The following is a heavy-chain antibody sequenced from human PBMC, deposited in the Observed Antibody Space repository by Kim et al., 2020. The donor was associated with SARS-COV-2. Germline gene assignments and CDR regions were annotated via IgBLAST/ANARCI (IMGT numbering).Heavy chain of an antibody. Sequence: GRFTISRDNSKNTLYLQMNSLRAEDTAVYYCARTAGSRIQLWLGAFPVDYWGQGTLVTVSS. J-gene: IGHJ4*02. CDR3: ARTAGSRIQLWLGAFPVDY. D-gene: IGHD5-18*01. V-gene: IGHV3-30*01.